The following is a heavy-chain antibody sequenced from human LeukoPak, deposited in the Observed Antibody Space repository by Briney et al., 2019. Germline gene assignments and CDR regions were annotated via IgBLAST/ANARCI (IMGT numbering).Heavy chain of an antibody. CDR3: ARVGMVRGVIAYYFDY. V-gene: IGHV1-3*03. Sequence: ASVKVSCKASGYTFTNYAMHWVRQAPGQRLEWMGWINTGNGNTKYSQEFQGRVTITRDTSANTAYMELSSLRSEDTAVYYCARVGMVRGVIAYYFDYWGQGTLVTVSS. CDR1: GYTFTNYA. J-gene: IGHJ4*02. CDR2: INTGNGNT. D-gene: IGHD3-10*01.